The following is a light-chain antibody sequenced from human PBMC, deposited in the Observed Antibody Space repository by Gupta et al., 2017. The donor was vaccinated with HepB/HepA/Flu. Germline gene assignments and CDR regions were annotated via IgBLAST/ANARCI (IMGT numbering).Light chain of an antibody. V-gene: IGKV1-9*01. CDR2: SAS. CDR1: QGISSY. CDR3: RQLNPYPLT. J-gene: IGKJ4*01. Sequence: DIQLTQSPSFLSASVGDRVTITCRASQGISSYLAWYQQRAGKASRLLIYSASTLQSGVPSRFSGNAAGTEYTLTISILHPEDFATYCFRQLNPYPLTFGAGTKVEIK.